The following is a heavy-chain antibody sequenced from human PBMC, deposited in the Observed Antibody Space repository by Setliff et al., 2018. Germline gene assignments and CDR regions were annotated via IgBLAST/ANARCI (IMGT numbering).Heavy chain of an antibody. V-gene: IGHV3-48*04. Sequence: PGGSLRLSCTTSGFTFFSYTMNWVRQAPGKGLEWVSYITSSGTTTFYTDSVKGRFAISRDNARNSLYLQMNSLRVEDTAVYYCARDQVVARVHGFDIWGKGTTVTVSS. D-gene: IGHD2-15*01. CDR2: ITSSGTTT. J-gene: IGHJ6*04. CDR1: GFTFFSYT. CDR3: ARDQVVARVHGFDI.